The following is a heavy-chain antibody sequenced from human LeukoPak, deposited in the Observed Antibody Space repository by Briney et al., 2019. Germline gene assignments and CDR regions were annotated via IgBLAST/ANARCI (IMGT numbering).Heavy chain of an antibody. CDR1: GGSFSSYY. Sequence: PSETLSLTCAVYGGSFSSYYWTWIRQPPGKGLEWIGETTHSGSTNYNPSLKGRVTISADASKNQFSLTLSSVIAADTAVYYCARVTSSLYYAMDVWGQGTTVTVSS. D-gene: IGHD2-8*01. CDR3: ARVTSSLYYAMDV. V-gene: IGHV4-34*01. J-gene: IGHJ6*02. CDR2: TTHSGST.